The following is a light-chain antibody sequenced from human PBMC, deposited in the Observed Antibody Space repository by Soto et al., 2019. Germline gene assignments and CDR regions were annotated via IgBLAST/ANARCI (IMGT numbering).Light chain of an antibody. V-gene: IGKV3-20*01. CDR3: KHYDSSLWT. J-gene: IGKJ1*01. Sequence: EIVLTQSPGTLSLSPGERATLSCRASQSVSSTNLAWYQQKPGQAPRLLIYDASSRATGIPDRFSGSGSGTDCTLTISRLEPEDFAVYYCKHYDSSLWTVGQGTQVEIK. CDR1: QSVSSTN. CDR2: DAS.